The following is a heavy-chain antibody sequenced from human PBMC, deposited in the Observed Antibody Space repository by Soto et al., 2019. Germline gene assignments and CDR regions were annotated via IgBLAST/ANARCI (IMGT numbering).Heavy chain of an antibody. CDR2: IYYSGST. J-gene: IGHJ5*02. V-gene: IGHV4-59*08. CDR3: ARHHAS. D-gene: IGHD2-2*01. CDR1: GGSISSDY. Sequence: SETLSLTCTVSGGSISSDYWSWIRRPPGKGLEWIGCIYYSGSTNYNPSLKSRVTISVDTSKNQFSLKLSSVTAADTAVYYCARHHASWGQGTLVTVSS.